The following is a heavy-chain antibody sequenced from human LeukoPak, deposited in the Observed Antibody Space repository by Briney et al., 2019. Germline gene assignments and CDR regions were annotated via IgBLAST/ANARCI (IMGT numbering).Heavy chain of an antibody. CDR2: MNPNSGNT. Sequence: WASVKVSCKASGYTFTGYYMHWVRQAPGQGLEWMGWMNPNSGNTGYAQKFQGRVTITRNTSISTAYMELSSLRSEDTAVYYCARVTYYYDSSGYYQDYWGQGTLVTVSS. V-gene: IGHV1-8*03. CDR1: GYTFTGYY. CDR3: ARVTYYYDSSGYYQDY. D-gene: IGHD3-22*01. J-gene: IGHJ4*02.